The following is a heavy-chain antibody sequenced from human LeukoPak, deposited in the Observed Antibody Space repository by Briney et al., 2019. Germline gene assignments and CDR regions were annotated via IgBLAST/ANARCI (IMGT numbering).Heavy chain of an antibody. CDR3: AKFPWGTDEYY. CDR2: IRFDGSNK. J-gene: IGHJ4*02. V-gene: IGHV3-30*02. Sequence: PGGSLRLSCAPSGFTFSSNGMHWVRQAPGKGLEWVAFIRFDGSNKDYADSVKGRFAISRDNSKNTLYLQMNSLRAEDTAVYYCAKFPWGTDEYYWGQGTLVTVSS. D-gene: IGHD7-27*01. CDR1: GFTFSSNG.